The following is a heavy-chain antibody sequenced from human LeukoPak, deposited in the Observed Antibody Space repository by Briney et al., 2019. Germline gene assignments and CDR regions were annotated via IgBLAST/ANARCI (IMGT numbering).Heavy chain of an antibody. CDR3: ARDWRGTTGLDY. V-gene: IGHV3-53*01. CDR2: IYSGGST. J-gene: IGHJ4*02. CDR1: GFTVSSNY. D-gene: IGHD1-1*01. Sequence: GGSLRLSCAASGFTVSSNYMSWVRQAPGKGLEWVSVIYSGGSTYYADSVKGRFTISRDNSKNTLYLQVNSLRAEDTAVYYCARDWRGTTGLDYWGQGTLVTVSS.